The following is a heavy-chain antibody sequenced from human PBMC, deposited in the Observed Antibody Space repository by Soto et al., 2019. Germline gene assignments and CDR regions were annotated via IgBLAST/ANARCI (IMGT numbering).Heavy chain of an antibody. CDR3: AGDPSTAQLYYYYGMDV. CDR1: GFPFSSYA. D-gene: IGHD1-1*01. J-gene: IGHJ6*02. CDR2: ISYDGSNK. V-gene: IGHV3-30-3*01. Sequence: XGSLRLSCAASGFPFSSYAMHWVRQAPGKGLEWVAVISYDGSNKYYADSVKGRFTISRDNFKNTLCLQMNSLRAEDTAVYYCAGDPSTAQLYYYYGMDVWGQGTTVTVSS.